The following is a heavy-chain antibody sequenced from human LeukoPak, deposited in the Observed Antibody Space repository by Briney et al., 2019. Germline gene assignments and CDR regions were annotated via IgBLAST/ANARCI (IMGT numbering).Heavy chain of an antibody. J-gene: IGHJ4*02. V-gene: IGHV4-31*03. CDR3: ARENRGYRGYALNY. CDR1: GGSISSGGYY. CDR2: IYCSGST. D-gene: IGHD5-12*01. Sequence: PSETLSLTSTVSGGSISSGGYYWSWIRQHPGKGLEWIGYIYCSGSTYYNPSLKSRISISVDTSNNQFSLKLSSVTAADTAVYYCARENRGYRGYALNYWGKGTLVPVS.